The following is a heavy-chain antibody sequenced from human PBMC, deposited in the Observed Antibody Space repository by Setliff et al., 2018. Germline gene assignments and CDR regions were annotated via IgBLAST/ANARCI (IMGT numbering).Heavy chain of an antibody. D-gene: IGHD5-12*01. CDR2: INYSWST. CDR1: GDSLSSGTQY. Sequence: KTSETLSLTCSVLGDSLSSGTQYWAWIRQPPGKGLEWIGNINYSWSTYYNPSLKSRVTMSVDASKNQVSLKVTSVTAEDTAVYYCAKVDIDYIMTRDNTWQYIFYMDVWGRGTTVTVSS. V-gene: IGHV4-39*01. CDR3: AKVDIDYIMTRDNTWQYIFYMDV. J-gene: IGHJ6*03.